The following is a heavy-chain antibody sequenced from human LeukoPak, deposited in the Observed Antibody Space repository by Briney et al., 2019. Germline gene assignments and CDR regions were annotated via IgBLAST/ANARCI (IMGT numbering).Heavy chain of an antibody. D-gene: IGHD6-13*01. CDR2: ISTSGTNI. J-gene: IGHJ6*03. CDR1: GFTFSSYW. CDR3: AKEGYSRGYYSYYYMDV. Sequence: GGSLRLSCAASGFTFSSYWMSWVRQAPGRGLEWVSYISTSGTNIYYADSVKGRFTISRDNSKNTLYVQMNSLRAEDTAVYYCAKEGYSRGYYSYYYMDVWGKGTTVTVSS. V-gene: IGHV3-48*01.